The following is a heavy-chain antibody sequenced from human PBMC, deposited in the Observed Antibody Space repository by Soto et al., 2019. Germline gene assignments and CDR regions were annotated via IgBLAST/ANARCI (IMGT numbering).Heavy chain of an antibody. CDR2: ISTSKGNT. J-gene: IGHJ6*02. V-gene: IGHV1-18*01. Sequence: GASVKVSCKTSGYTFTSFGIAWVRQAPGQGLEWMGWISTSKGNTNYAQKIQGRVTMTTDTSTTTAYMELRSLRSDDTAIYYCARMYSNTFRPYYYGMDIWGQGTTVTVSS. CDR1: GYTFTSFG. D-gene: IGHD6-13*01. CDR3: ARMYSNTFRPYYYGMDI.